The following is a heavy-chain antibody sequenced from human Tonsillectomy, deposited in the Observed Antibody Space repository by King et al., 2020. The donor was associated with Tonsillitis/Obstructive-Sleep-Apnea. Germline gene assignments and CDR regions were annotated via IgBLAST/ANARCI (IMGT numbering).Heavy chain of an antibody. Sequence: VQLQQWGAGLLKPSETLSLTCAVYGGSFSGYYWTWIRQPPVKGLEWIGEINHSGSTNYNPSLKSRVTISVATSKNQFSLKLSSVTAADPAVYYCARVGIVIIPAAPQDYYYYYMDVWGKGTTVTVSS. CDR1: GGSFSGYY. CDR3: ARVGIVIIPAAPQDYYYYYMDV. D-gene: IGHD2-2*03. V-gene: IGHV4-34*01. CDR2: INHSGST. J-gene: IGHJ6*03.